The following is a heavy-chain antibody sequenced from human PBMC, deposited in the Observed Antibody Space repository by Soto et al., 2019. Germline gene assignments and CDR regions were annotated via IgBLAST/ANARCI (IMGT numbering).Heavy chain of an antibody. CDR2: ISAYNGNT. V-gene: IGHV1-18*01. CDR3: VARKLRYFDWLFGDWFDP. D-gene: IGHD3-9*01. CDR1: GYTFTSYG. J-gene: IGHJ5*02. Sequence: ASVKGSCKASGYTFTSYGISWVRQAPGQGLEWMGWISAYNGNTNYAQKLQGRVTMTTDTSTSTAYMEPRSLRSDDTAVYYCVARKLRYFDWLFGDWFDPWGQGTLVTVSS.